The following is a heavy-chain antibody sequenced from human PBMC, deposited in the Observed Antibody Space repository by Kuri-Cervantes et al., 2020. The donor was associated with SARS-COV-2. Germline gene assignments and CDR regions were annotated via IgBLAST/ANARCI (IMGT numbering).Heavy chain of an antibody. CDR3: ARRTDWFDS. V-gene: IGHV4-59*08. J-gene: IGHJ5*01. CDR1: GDSITDHY. CDR2: NNYGGNT. Sequence: SETLSLTCTVSGDSITDHYWSWIRRPPGKGLEWIGNNNYGGNTNYNPSLKSRVAISRDTSKNQVFLILRSVTAADTAVYYCARRTDWFDSWGQGSLVTVSS.